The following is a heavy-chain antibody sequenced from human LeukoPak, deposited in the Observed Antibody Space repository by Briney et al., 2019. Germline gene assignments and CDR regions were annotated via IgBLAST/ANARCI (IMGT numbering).Heavy chain of an antibody. CDR1: GGSISSSSYY. CDR2: IYYSGST. Sequence: SETLSLTCTVSGGSISSSSYYWGWIRQPPGKGLEWIGTIYYSGSTYYNPSLKSRVTISVDTSKNQFSLKLSSVTAADTAVYYCASSSSSWSPCDYWGQGTLVTVSS. V-gene: IGHV4-39*07. CDR3: ASSSSSWSPCDY. D-gene: IGHD6-13*01. J-gene: IGHJ4*02.